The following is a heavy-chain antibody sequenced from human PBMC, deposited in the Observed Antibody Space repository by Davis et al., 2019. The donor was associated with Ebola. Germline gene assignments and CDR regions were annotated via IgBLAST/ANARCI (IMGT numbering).Heavy chain of an antibody. D-gene: IGHD3-22*01. Sequence: AASVKVSCKTSGYTFTSYYMHWVRQAPGQGLEWMGIINPSGGSTSYAKKFQGRVTMTRDTSTGTVYMYLSSLTSEDTAIYYCARDYYDSSDYPSHYFDIWGRGTLVTVSS. V-gene: IGHV1-46*01. CDR2: INPSGGST. CDR1: GYTFTSYY. J-gene: IGHJ2*01. CDR3: ARDYYDSSDYPSHYFDI.